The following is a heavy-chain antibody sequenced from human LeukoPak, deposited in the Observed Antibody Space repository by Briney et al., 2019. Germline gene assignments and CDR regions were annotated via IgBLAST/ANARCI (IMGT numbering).Heavy chain of an antibody. CDR3: ARAPRRNILWFGELTLFDY. CDR2: ISYDGSNK. J-gene: IGHJ4*02. V-gene: IGHV3-30-3*01. CDR1: GFTFSSYA. Sequence: PGGSLRLSCAASGFTFSSYAMHWVRQAPGKGLEWVAVISYDGSNKYYADSVKDRFTISRDNSKNTLYLQMNSLRAEDTAVYYCARAPRRNILWFGELTLFDYWGQGTLVTVSS. D-gene: IGHD3-10*01.